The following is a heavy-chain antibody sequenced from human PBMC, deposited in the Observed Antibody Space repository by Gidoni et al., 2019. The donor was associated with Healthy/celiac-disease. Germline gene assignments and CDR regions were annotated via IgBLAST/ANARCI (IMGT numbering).Heavy chain of an antibody. CDR1: GLTFSSYA. CDR2: ISSNGGST. J-gene: IGHJ6*02. V-gene: IGHV3-64D*06. Sequence: EVQLVESGGGLVQPGGSLRLSCSASGLTFSSYAMHGVRQAPGKGLEYVSAISSNGGSTYYADSVKGRFTISRDNSKNTLYLQMSSLRAEDTAVYYCVKAGVDIVATIVYYGMDVWGQGTTVTVSS. D-gene: IGHD5-12*01. CDR3: VKAGVDIVATIVYYGMDV.